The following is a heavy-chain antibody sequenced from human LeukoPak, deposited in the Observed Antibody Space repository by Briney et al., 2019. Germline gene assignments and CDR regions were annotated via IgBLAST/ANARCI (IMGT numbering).Heavy chain of an antibody. J-gene: IGHJ2*01. CDR1: GFAFTGNW. CDR2: ITGDGSST. Sequence: GGSLRLSCAASGFAFTGNWIHWGRQPPGKGLVWVSRITGDGSSTTYADSVKGRFTISRDNAKNTLYLQLISLRAEDTAVYYCARDTGWYFDLWGRGTLVTVSS. V-gene: IGHV3-74*01. CDR3: ARDTGWYFDL. D-gene: IGHD4-17*01.